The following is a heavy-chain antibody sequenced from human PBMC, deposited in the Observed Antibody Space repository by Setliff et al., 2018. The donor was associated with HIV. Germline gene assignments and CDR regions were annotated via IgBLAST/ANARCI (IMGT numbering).Heavy chain of an antibody. CDR1: GGSINYYY. V-gene: IGHV4-4*08. CDR2: IHPSGET. J-gene: IGHJ6*02. Sequence: SETLSLTCTVSGGSINYYYWSWIRQPPVKNPEYIGYIHPSGETYYSPSLMSRLTISLDTANNRISLRLTSATAADTAIYYCARKAADVSGGGMDVWGQGTTVTVSS. CDR3: ARKAADVSGGGMDV. D-gene: IGHD2-15*01.